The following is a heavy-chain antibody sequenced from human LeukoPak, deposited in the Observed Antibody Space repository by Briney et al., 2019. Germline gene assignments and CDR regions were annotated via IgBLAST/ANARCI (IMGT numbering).Heavy chain of an antibody. CDR2: IYHSGST. J-gene: IGHJ3*02. V-gene: IGHV4-30-2*01. Sequence: SETLSLTCAVSGVSISSGGYSWSWIRQPPGKGLEWIGYIYHSGSTYYNPSLKSRVTISVDRSKNQFSLKLSSVTAADTAVYYCARDLQGLGGFDIWGQGTMVTVSS. D-gene: IGHD4-11*01. CDR3: ARDLQGLGGFDI. CDR1: GVSISSGGYS.